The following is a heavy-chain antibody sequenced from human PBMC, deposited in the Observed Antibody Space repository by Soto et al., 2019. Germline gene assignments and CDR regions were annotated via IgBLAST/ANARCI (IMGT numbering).Heavy chain of an antibody. CDR2: ISGSGGST. D-gene: IGHD3-22*01. CDR3: AKKLRYYDSSGYYLGYYFDY. CDR1: GFTFSSYA. Sequence: PGGSLRLSCAASGFTFSSYAMSWVRQAPGKGLEWVSAISGSGGSTYYADSVKGRFTISRDNSKNTLYLQMNSLRAEDTVVYYCAKKLRYYDSSGYYLGYYFDYWGQGTLVTVSS. V-gene: IGHV3-23*01. J-gene: IGHJ4*02.